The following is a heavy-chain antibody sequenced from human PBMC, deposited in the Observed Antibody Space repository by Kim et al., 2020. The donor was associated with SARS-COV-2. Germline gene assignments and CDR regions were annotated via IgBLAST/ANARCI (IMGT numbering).Heavy chain of an antibody. D-gene: IGHD6-6*01. CDR3: AKEMRYSSSSGLDAFDI. J-gene: IGHJ3*02. Sequence: VKGRFTISRDNSKTPLYLQMNSLRAEDTAVYYCAKEMRYSSSSGLDAFDIWGQGTMVTVSS. V-gene: IGHV3-33*06.